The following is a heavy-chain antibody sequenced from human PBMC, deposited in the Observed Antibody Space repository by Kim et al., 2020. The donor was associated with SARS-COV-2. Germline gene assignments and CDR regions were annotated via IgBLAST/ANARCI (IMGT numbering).Heavy chain of an antibody. D-gene: IGHD3-3*01. CDR1: GFTFSSFY. J-gene: IGHJ4*02. CDR2: IKPDGSEK. CDR3: ARVNYDFWSGYNDLRFDY. V-gene: IGHV3-7*03. Sequence: GGSLRLSCAASGFTFSSFYMSWVRQTPGKGLEWVAHIKPDGSEKYYVDSVRGRFTISRDNAKSSVYLQVTTLRAEDTAIYYCARVNYDFWSGYNDLRFDYWGQGALVSVSS.